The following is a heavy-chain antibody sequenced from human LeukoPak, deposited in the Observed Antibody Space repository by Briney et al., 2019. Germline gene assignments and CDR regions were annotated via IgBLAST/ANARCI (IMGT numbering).Heavy chain of an antibody. CDR1: GFTLNNYN. CDR2: ISTHSSTI. V-gene: IGHV3-48*04. J-gene: IGHJ5*02. Sequence: PGGSLRLSCAASGFTLNNYNMNWVRQAPGKGLEWVSYISTHSSTIYYADSVKGRFTISRDNAKNSLYLQMNSLRAEDTAVYYCARGSGYYPSWFDPWGQGTLVTVSS. D-gene: IGHD3-22*01. CDR3: ARGSGYYPSWFDP.